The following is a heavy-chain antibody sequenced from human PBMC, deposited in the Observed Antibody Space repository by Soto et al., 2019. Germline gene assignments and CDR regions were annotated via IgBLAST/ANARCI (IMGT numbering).Heavy chain of an antibody. CDR3: GHRVLRTVFGLVTTTAIFFDF. V-gene: IGHV2-5*02. J-gene: IGHJ4*02. CDR2: IYWDDDK. CDR1: GFSLTTSGVG. Sequence: QITLNESGPTVVRPTETLTLTCRFSGFSLTTSGVGVGWLRQSPGKAPEWLALIYWDDDKRYSASLKSRLTITKGTSKNQVVLTVSDLDPTDTATYYCGHRVLRTVFGLVTTTAIFFDFWGQGTPVAVSS. D-gene: IGHD3-3*01.